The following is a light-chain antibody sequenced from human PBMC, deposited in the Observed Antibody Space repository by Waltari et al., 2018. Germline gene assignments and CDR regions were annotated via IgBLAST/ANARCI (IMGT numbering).Light chain of an antibody. CDR1: QRISSW. CDR2: KAS. J-gene: IGKJ5*01. V-gene: IGKV1-5*03. CDR3: QQLNSYSLIT. Sequence: DIQMTQSPSTLSASVGDRVTITCRASQRISSWLAWYQQKPGNAPKLLIYKASSLESGVPSRFSGSGSGTEFTLTISSLQPDDFATYYCQQLNSYSLITFGQGTRLEIK.